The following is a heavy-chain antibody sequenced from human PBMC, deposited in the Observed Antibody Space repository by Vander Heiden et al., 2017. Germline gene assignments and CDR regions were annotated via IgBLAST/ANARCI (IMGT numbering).Heavy chain of an antibody. CDR1: GFTFSSHA. CDR3: AKRKRHFDWLSGDYYYGMDV. Sequence: EVQLLASGGGLVQPGGSLSLSCAASGFTFSSHAMSWVRQAPGKGLEWVSAIGGSGGSTYYADSVKGRCTISRDNSKNTLDLQMNSVRAEDTAVYYCAKRKRHFDWLSGDYYYGMDVWGQGTTVTVSS. D-gene: IGHD3-9*01. V-gene: IGHV3-23*01. J-gene: IGHJ6*02. CDR2: IGGSGGST.